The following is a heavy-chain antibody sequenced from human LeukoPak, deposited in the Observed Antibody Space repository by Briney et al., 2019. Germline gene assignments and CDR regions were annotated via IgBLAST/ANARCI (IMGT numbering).Heavy chain of an antibody. D-gene: IGHD5-24*01. V-gene: IGHV3-21*01. Sequence: GGSLRLSCVVSGFTFSTYSMNWVRQAPGKGLEWVSSISNSNNYIHYADSIKGRFTISRDNSKNSLYLEMNSLRADDTAVYYCARVGEDVEMTPIPLDFWGQGTLVTVTS. CDR3: ARVGEDVEMTPIPLDF. CDR2: ISNSNNYI. CDR1: GFTFSTYS. J-gene: IGHJ4*02.